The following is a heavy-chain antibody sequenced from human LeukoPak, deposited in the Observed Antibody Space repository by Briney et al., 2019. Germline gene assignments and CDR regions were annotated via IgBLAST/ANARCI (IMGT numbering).Heavy chain of an antibody. CDR3: ARVGHYYDSSGYSPWRYYFDY. D-gene: IGHD3-22*01. CDR1: GYTFTGYY. J-gene: IGHJ4*02. Sequence: ASVKVSCKASGYTFTGYYMHWVRQAPGQGLEWMGWINPNSGGTNYAQKFQGRVTMTRDTSISTAYMELSRLRSDDTAVYYCARVGHYYDSSGYSPWRYYFDYWGQGTLVTVSS. CDR2: INPNSGGT. V-gene: IGHV1-2*02.